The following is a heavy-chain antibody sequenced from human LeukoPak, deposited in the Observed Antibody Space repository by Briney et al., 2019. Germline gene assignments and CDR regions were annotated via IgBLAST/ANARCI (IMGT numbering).Heavy chain of an antibody. J-gene: IGHJ6*03. CDR1: GYTSTGYY. CDR2: INVNSGGT. D-gene: IGHD2-2*01. CDR3: ARPLGYCSSNSCYLDV. V-gene: IGHV1-2*06. Sequence: ASVKVSCKASGYTSTGYYMHWVRQAPGQGLEWMGRINVNSGGTNYAQKFQGRVTMTRDTSISTAYMELRRLRSDDTAVYYCARPLGYCSSNSCYLDVWGKGTTVTVSS.